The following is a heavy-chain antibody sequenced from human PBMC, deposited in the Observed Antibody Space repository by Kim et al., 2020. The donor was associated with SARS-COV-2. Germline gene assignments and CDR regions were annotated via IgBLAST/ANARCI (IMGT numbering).Heavy chain of an antibody. D-gene: IGHD3-9*01. Sequence: GGSLRLSCAASGFTFSSYWMSWVRQAPGKGLEWVANIKQDGSEKYYVDSVKGRFTISRDNAKNSLYLQMNSLRAEDTAVYYCARYRWSDYDILTGYSSNNWFDPCGQGTLVTVSS. V-gene: IGHV3-7*01. CDR3: ARYRWSDYDILTGYSSNNWFDP. J-gene: IGHJ5*02. CDR1: GFTFSSYW. CDR2: IKQDGSEK.